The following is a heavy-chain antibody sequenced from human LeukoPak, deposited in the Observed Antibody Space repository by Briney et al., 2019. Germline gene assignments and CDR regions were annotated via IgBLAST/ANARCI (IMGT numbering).Heavy chain of an antibody. CDR1: GLTFNNYA. D-gene: IGHD2-21*02. V-gene: IGHV3-23*01. J-gene: IGHJ2*01. CDR2: ISGGGGST. Sequence: PGGSLRLSCVASGLTFNNYAMSWVRQAPGKGLEWVSVISGGGGSTYYADSVKGRFTISRDNSKNTLYLQMNSLRAEDTAVYYCAKDVLRLNYGYFDLWGRGTLVSVSS. CDR3: AKDVLRLNYGYFDL.